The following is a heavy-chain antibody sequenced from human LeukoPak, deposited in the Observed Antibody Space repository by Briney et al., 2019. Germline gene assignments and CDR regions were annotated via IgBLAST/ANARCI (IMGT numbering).Heavy chain of an antibody. CDR2: IYYSGST. D-gene: IGHD6-19*01. V-gene: IGHV4-59*01. J-gene: IGHJ5*02. CDR1: GGSISSYY. Sequence: SETLSLTCTVSGGSISSYYWSWIRQPPGKGLEWIGYIYYSGSTNYNPSLKSRVTISVDTSKNQFSLKLSSVTAADTAVYYCARTAVAVLVGFDPWGQGTLVTVSS. CDR3: ARTAVAVLVGFDP.